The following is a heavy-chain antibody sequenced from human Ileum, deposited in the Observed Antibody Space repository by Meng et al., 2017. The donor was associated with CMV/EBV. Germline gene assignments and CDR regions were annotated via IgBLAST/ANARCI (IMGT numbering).Heavy chain of an antibody. V-gene: IGHV4-4*02. J-gene: IGHJ4*02. CDR1: GGSITSSNW. Sequence: SETLSLTCAVAGGSITSSNWWSWVRQSPGKGLEWIGEIHHSGSTKYNPSLKSRVTISVDKSKNQFSLKLSSATATDTAVYYCAKAPLYYYDSRGYGPPHSWGQGTLVTVSS. D-gene: IGHD3-22*01. CDR3: AKAPLYYYDSRGYGPPHS. CDR2: IHHSGST.